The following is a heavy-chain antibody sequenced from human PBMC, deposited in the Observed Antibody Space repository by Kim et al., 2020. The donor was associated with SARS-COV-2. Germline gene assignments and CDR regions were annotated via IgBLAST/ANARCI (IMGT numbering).Heavy chain of an antibody. J-gene: IGHJ5*02. CDR3: AKVGDYDSSGYYAFFRS. Sequence: SVKGLFTISIDNAKNTLYLQMNGLRTEDTAVYYCAKVGDYDSSGYYAFFRSWGQGTLVTVSS. V-gene: IGHV3-74*01. D-gene: IGHD3-22*01.